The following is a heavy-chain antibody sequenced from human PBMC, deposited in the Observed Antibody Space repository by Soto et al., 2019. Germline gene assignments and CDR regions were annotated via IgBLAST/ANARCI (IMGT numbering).Heavy chain of an antibody. CDR3: ARVGSHSYGSGSYYPLDY. D-gene: IGHD3-10*01. J-gene: IGHJ4*02. CDR1: GGTFSSYA. CDR2: IIPIFGTA. Sequence: QVQLVQSGAEVKKPGSSVKVSCKASGGTFSSYAISWVRQAPGQGLEWMGGIIPIFGTANYAQKFQGRVKIPGDESTSTAYMELSSLRSEDTAVYYCARVGSHSYGSGSYYPLDYWGQGTLVTVSS. V-gene: IGHV1-69*01.